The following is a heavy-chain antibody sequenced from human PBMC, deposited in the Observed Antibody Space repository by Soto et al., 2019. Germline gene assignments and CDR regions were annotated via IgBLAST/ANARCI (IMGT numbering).Heavy chain of an antibody. CDR2: IYYSGST. Sequence: SETLSLTCTVSGGSISSYYWSWIRQPPGKGLEWIGYIYYSGSTNYNPSLKSRVTISVDTSKNQFSLKLSSVTAADTAVYYCASPIAAAGTGAFDIWGQGTMVTV. CDR3: ASPIAAAGTGAFDI. CDR1: GGSISSYY. J-gene: IGHJ3*02. V-gene: IGHV4-59*01. D-gene: IGHD6-13*01.